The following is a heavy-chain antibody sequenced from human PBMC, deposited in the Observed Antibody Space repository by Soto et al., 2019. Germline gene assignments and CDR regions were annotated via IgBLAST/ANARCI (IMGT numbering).Heavy chain of an antibody. CDR3: ARVLLWSYGMDV. V-gene: IGHV3-30-3*01. CDR1: GFTFSSYA. Sequence: PWGSLRLSCAASGFTFSSYAMAWVLQAPGKGLEWVAVISYDGSNKYYADSVKGRFTISRDNSKNTLYLQMNSLRAEDTAVYYCARVLLWSYGMDVWGQGTTVTVSS. D-gene: IGHD3-10*01. J-gene: IGHJ6*02. CDR2: ISYDGSNK.